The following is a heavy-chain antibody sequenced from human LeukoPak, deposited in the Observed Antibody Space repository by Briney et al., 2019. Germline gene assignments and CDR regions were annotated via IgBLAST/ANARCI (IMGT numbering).Heavy chain of an antibody. CDR3: ARSFGSPVARGNTRYFDY. CDR1: GGSISSYY. V-gene: IGHV4-59*01. D-gene: IGHD6-19*01. J-gene: IGHJ4*02. Sequence: SETLSLTCTVSGGSISSYYWSWIRQPPGKGLEWIGYIYYSGSTNYNPSLKSRVTISVDTSKNQFSLKLSSVTAADTAVYYCARSFGSPVARGNTRYFDYWGQGTLVTVSS. CDR2: IYYSGST.